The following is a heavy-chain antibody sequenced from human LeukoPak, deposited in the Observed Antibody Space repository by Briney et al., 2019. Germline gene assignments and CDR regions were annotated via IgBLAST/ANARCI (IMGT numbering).Heavy chain of an antibody. CDR2: IKQDGSEK. CDR1: GFTFSSYW. CDR3: ARDRYSSGWYRPFDY. Sequence: PGGSLRLSCAASGFTFSSYWISWVRQAPGKGLEWVANIKQDGSEKYYVDSVKGRFTISRDNAKNSLYLQMNSLRAEDTAVYYCARDRYSSGWYRPFDYWGQGTLVTVSS. J-gene: IGHJ4*02. V-gene: IGHV3-7*01. D-gene: IGHD6-19*01.